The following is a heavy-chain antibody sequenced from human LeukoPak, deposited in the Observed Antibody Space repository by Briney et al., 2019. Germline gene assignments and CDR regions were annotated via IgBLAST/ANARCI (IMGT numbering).Heavy chain of an antibody. J-gene: IGHJ4*02. CDR1: GFTLSSYE. D-gene: IGHD6-19*01. Sequence: GGSLRLSCTASGFTLSSYEMSWIRQAPGKGLEWVSSVDYSGGDTHYADSVMGRFTISRDNSKNTLYLQLNSLNADDTAVYYCARNSGWSGVSWGQGTLVTVSS. CDR2: VDYSGGDT. V-gene: IGHV3-23*01. CDR3: ARNSGWSGVS.